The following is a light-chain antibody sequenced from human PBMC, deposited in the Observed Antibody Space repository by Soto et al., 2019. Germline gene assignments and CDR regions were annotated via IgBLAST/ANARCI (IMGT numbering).Light chain of an antibody. Sequence: QSALTQPASVSGSPGQSITISCSGTSGDIGAYNYVAWHQQHPGKVPKLIIYHVRNRPSGVSSRFSGSKSGNTASLIISGLQAEDESDYYCRSLTTGRTWVFGGGTKLTVL. J-gene: IGLJ3*02. CDR2: HVR. V-gene: IGLV2-14*03. CDR3: RSLTTGRTWV. CDR1: SGDIGAYNY.